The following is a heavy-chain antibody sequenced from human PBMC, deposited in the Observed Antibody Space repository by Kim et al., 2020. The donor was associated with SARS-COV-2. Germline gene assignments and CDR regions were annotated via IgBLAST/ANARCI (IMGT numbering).Heavy chain of an antibody. CDR1: GGSISSSSYY. D-gene: IGHD2-15*01. Sequence: SETLSLTCTVSGGSISSSSYYWGWIRQPPGKGLEWIGSIYYSGSTYYNPSLKSRVTISVDTSKNQFSLKLSSVTAADTAVYYCASSVVVDRGQFDYWGQGTLVTVSS. V-gene: IGHV4-39*01. CDR2: IYYSGST. CDR3: ASSVVVDRGQFDY. J-gene: IGHJ4*02.